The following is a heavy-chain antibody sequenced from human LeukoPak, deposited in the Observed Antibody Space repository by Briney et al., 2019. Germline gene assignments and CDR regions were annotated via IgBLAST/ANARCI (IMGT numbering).Heavy chain of an antibody. CDR3: VKESGAVFGPDYFDS. CDR2: MNPNSGNT. J-gene: IGHJ4*02. V-gene: IGHV1-8*01. CDR1: GFTFTNYD. Sequence: ASVKVSCKASGFTFTNYDINWVRQASGQGLEWTGWMNPNSGNTGYTQKFQGRVAMARDNSITTAYMELSSLRSEDTAVYYCVKESGAVFGPDYFDSWGQGTLVTVSS. D-gene: IGHD6-19*01.